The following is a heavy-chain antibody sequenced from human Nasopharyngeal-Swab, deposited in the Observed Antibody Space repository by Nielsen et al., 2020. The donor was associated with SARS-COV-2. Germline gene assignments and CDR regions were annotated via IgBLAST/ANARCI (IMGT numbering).Heavy chain of an antibody. CDR2: IYYSGST. CDR3: ASSPKWELLYY. Sequence: SETLSLTCTVSGGSISSYYWSWIRQPPAKGLEWIGYIYYSGSTNYNPSLKSRVTISVDTSKNQFSLKLSSVTAADTAVYYCASSPKWELLYYWGQGTLVTVSS. J-gene: IGHJ4*02. D-gene: IGHD1-26*01. CDR1: GGSISSYY. V-gene: IGHV4-59*01.